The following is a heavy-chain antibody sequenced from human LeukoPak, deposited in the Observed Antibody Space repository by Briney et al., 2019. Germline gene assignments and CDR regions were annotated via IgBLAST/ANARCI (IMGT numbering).Heavy chain of an antibody. CDR3: AKPYCGGGSCYSGAFDI. CDR1: GFTFSSYA. CDR2: ISWNSGSI. Sequence: GGSLRLSCAASGFTFSSYAMSWVRQAPGKGLEWVSGISWNSGSIGYADSVKGRFTISRDNAKNSLYLQMNSLRAEDTALYYCAKPYCGGGSCYSGAFDIWGQGTMVTVSS. V-gene: IGHV3-9*01. D-gene: IGHD2-15*01. J-gene: IGHJ3*02.